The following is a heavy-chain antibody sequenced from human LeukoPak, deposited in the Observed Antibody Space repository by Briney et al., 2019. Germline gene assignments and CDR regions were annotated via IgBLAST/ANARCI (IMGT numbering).Heavy chain of an antibody. J-gene: IGHJ5*02. CDR2: MHPSSGSS. Sequence: ASVKVSCKTSGYSFTAYYIHWVRQAPGQGLEWMGWMHPSSGSSTYAQKFQGRVTMTRDTSISTAYMELSRLRSDDTAVYYCAGGRTVGATAGGWFDPWGQGTLVTVSS. CDR1: GYSFTAYY. V-gene: IGHV1-2*02. D-gene: IGHD1-26*01. CDR3: AGGRTVGATAGGWFDP.